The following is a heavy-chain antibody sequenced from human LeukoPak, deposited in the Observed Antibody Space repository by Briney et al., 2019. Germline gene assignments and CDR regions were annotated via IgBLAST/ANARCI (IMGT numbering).Heavy chain of an antibody. CDR1: GGTFSSYA. D-gene: IGHD1-20*01. CDR3: ARDTGITGSFDP. CDR2: IIPIFGTA. V-gene: IGHV1-69*06. J-gene: IGHJ5*02. Sequence: ASVKVSCKASGGTFSSYAISWVRQAPGQGLEWMGGIIPIFGTANYAQKFQGRVTTTADKSTSTAYMELSSLRSEDTAVYYCARDTGITGSFDPWGQGTLVTVSS.